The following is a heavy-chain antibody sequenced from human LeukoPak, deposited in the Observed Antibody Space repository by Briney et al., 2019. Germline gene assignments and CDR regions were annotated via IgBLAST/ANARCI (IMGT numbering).Heavy chain of an antibody. CDR2: ISWNSGSI. CDR1: GFTFDDYA. V-gene: IGHV3-9*01. J-gene: IGHJ6*03. CDR3: ARDHTGYEYGSFSYHYQYMDV. D-gene: IGHD5-12*01. Sequence: GGSLRLSCAASGFTFDDYAMHWVRQAPGKGLEWVSGISWNSGSIDYADSVKGRFTISRDNAKNSMYLQMNSLRADDTAVYYCARDHTGYEYGSFSYHYQYMDVWGKGTTVTVSS.